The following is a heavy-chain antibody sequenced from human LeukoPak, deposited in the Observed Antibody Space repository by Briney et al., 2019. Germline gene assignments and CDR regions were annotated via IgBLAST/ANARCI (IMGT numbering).Heavy chain of an antibody. V-gene: IGHV3-33*01. J-gene: IGHJ6*02. CDR2: IWYDGSNK. D-gene: IGHD7-27*01. CDR3: ARERLGIWRYLTYYYGMDV. CDR1: GFTFSSYG. Sequence: PGRSLRLSCAASGFTFSSYGMHWVRQAPGKGLEWVAVIWYDGSNKYYADSVKGRFTISRDNSKSTLYLQMNSLRAEDTAVYYCARERLGIWRYLTYYYGMDVWGQGTTVTVSS.